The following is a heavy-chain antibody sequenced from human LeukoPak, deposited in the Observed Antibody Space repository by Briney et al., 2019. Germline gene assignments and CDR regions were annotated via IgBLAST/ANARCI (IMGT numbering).Heavy chain of an antibody. D-gene: IGHD5-18*01. CDR2: INHSGST. Sequence: SETLSLTCAVYGGSFSGYYWSWIRQPPGKGLEWIGEINHSGSTNYNPSLKSRVTISVDTSKNQFSLKLSSVTAADTAVYYCARGAWIQLWLLQDRGQGTLVTVSS. CDR1: GGSFSGYY. CDR3: ARGAWIQLWLLQD. V-gene: IGHV4-34*01. J-gene: IGHJ1*01.